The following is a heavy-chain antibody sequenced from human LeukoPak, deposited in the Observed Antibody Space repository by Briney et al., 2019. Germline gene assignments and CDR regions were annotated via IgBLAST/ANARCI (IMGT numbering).Heavy chain of an antibody. J-gene: IGHJ4*02. CDR3: ARDLPPSAFDY. V-gene: IGHV3-33*01. CDR2: IWYDGSNK. Sequence: GGSLRLSCAASGFTFSSYGMHWVRQAPGKGLERVAVIWYDGSNKYYADSVKGRFTISRDNSKNTLYLQMNSLRAEDTAVYYCARDLPPSAFDYWGQGTLVTVSS. CDR1: GFTFSSYG.